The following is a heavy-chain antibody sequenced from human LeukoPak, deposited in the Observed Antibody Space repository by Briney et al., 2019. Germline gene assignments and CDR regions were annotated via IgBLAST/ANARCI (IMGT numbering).Heavy chain of an antibody. Sequence: SVKVSCKASGGTFSTYEINWVRQAPAQGLEWVGRIIHVLNIANYAQRFQGRVTITADKSTNTAYMELSGLRSEDTATYYCARRSDTGVVPHHSYYCFDVWGQGAAVTVS. CDR2: IIHVLNIA. J-gene: IGHJ6*02. CDR3: ARRSDTGVVPHHSYYCFDV. V-gene: IGHV1-69*10. D-gene: IGHD5-18*01. CDR1: GGTFSTYE.